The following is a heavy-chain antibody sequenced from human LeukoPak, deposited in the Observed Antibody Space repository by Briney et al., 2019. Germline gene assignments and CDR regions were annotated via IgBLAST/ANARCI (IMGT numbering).Heavy chain of an antibody. CDR1: GYTFTSYG. CDR2: ISAYNGNT. Sequence: ASVKVSCKASGYTFTSYGISWVRQAPGQGLEWMGWISAYNGNTNYAQKLQGRVTMTTDTSTSTAYMELRSLRSDDTAVYYCARDVGYSSGGSCSRAFDIWGQGTMVTVSS. CDR3: ARDVGYSSGGSCSRAFDI. D-gene: IGHD2-15*01. J-gene: IGHJ3*02. V-gene: IGHV1-18*01.